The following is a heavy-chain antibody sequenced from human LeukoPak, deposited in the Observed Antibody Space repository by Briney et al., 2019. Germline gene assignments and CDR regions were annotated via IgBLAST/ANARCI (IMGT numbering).Heavy chain of an antibody. J-gene: IGHJ6*02. CDR3: ARYKAAAGASGFPERHYYYYYYGMDV. D-gene: IGHD6-13*01. CDR1: GYTFTSYD. CDR2: MNPNSGNT. Sequence: ASVKVSCKASGYTFTSYDINWVRQATGQGLEWMGWMNPNSGNTGYAQKFQGRVTITRNTSISTAYMELSSLRSEDTAVYYCARYKAAAGASGFPERHYYYYYYGMDVWGQGTTVTVSS. V-gene: IGHV1-8*03.